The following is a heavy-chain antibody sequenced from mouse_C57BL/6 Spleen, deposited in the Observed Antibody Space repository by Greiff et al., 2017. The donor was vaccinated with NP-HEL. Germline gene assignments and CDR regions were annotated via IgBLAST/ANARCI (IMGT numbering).Heavy chain of an antibody. CDR1: GYTFTSYW. Sequence: QVQLKQPGAELVKPGASVKMSCKASGYTFTSYWITWVKQRPGQGLEWIGVIYPGSGSTNYNEKFKSKATLTVDTSSSTAYMQLSSLTSEDSAVYYCARTYDYRRGYAMDYWGQGTSVTVSS. D-gene: IGHD2-4*01. V-gene: IGHV1-55*01. CDR2: IYPGSGST. J-gene: IGHJ4*01. CDR3: ARTYDYRRGYAMDY.